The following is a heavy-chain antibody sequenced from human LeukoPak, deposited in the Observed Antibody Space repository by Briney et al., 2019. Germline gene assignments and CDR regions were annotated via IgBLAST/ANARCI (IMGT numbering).Heavy chain of an antibody. D-gene: IGHD3-16*01. Sequence: PGGSLRLSCEASGFAFVSFAMSWVRQAPGRGLEWVSYITGSGRTIYYADSVKGRFTISRDNAKNSLYLQMNSLRDEDTAVYYCARVGLTDIDYWGQGTLVTVSS. CDR3: ARVGLTDIDY. CDR1: GFAFVSFA. CDR2: ITGSGRTI. J-gene: IGHJ4*02. V-gene: IGHV3-48*02.